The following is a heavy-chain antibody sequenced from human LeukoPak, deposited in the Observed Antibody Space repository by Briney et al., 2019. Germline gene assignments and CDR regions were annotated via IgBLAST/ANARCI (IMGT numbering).Heavy chain of an antibody. D-gene: IGHD6-19*01. CDR2: INHSGST. Sequence: SETLSLTCAVYGVSFSGYYWSWIRQPPGKGLEWLGEINHSGSTNYNPSLKSRVTISVDTSKNQFSLKLSSVTAADTAVYYCARAQLATIAVAAIDYWGQGTLVTVSS. CDR3: ARAQLATIAVAAIDY. CDR1: GVSFSGYY. J-gene: IGHJ4*02. V-gene: IGHV4-34*01.